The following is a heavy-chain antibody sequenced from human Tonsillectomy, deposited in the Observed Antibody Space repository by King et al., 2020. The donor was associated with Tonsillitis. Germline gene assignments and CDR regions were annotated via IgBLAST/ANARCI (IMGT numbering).Heavy chain of an antibody. CDR2: INVNNNDV. J-gene: IGHJ4*03. D-gene: IGHD3-9*01. V-gene: IGHV3-21*01. CDR3: ARGPLLRYLATGYF. Sequence: VQLVESGGDLVRPGGSLRLSCEASEFSFSVYSMTWVRQAPGKGLEWVSSINVNNNDVFYTDSVKGRFTISRDNAKNSVYLHLNSLRAEDTAMYYCARGPLLRYLATGYF. CDR1: EFSFSVYS.